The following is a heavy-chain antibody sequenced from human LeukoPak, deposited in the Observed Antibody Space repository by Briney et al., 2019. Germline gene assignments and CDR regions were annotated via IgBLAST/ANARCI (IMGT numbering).Heavy chain of an antibody. V-gene: IGHV4-30-4*08. CDR3: ARVGDIVVVPAAIPFDP. CDR1: GGSISSGDYY. D-gene: IGHD2-2*01. CDR2: IYYSGST. J-gene: IGHJ5*02. Sequence: SETLSLTCTVSGGSISSGDYYWGWIRQPPGKGLEWIGYIYYSGSTYYNPSLKSRVTISVDTSKNQFSLELSSVTAADRAVYYCARVGDIVVVPAAIPFDPWGQGTLVTVSS.